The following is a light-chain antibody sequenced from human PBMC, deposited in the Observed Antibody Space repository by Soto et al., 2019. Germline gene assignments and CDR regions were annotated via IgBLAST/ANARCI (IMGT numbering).Light chain of an antibody. V-gene: IGKV3-11*01. Sequence: EIVLTQSPATLSLSPGERATLSCRASQSVSSYLAWYQQKPGQAPRLLIYDASNRATGIPARFSGSGSGTDFTLTISSLEPEDFAVYYCPQRSNWPRTFDQGTKLEIK. CDR1: QSVSSY. CDR3: PQRSNWPRT. J-gene: IGKJ2*01. CDR2: DAS.